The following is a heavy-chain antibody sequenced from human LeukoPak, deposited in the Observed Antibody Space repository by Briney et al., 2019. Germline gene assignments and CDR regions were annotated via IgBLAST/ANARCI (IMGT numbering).Heavy chain of an antibody. J-gene: IGHJ6*03. CDR3: ARDRAAVAGTYYMDV. D-gene: IGHD6-19*01. Sequence: PGGSLRLSCAASGFTFSSYAMHWVRQAPGKGLEYVSAISSNGGSRYYANSVKGRFTMSRDNSKNTLYLQMGSLRSEDMAVYYCARDRAAVAGTYYMDVWGKGTTVTVSS. CDR1: GFTFSSYA. V-gene: IGHV3-64*01. CDR2: ISSNGGSR.